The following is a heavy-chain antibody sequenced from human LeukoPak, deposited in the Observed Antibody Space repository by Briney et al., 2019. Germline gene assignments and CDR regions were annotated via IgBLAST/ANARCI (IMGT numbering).Heavy chain of an antibody. CDR2: IKQDGSEK. Sequence: GGSLRLSCAASGFTFDDYGMSWVRQAPGKGLEWVANIKQDGSEKYYVDSVKGRFTISRDNAKNSLYLQMNSLRAEDTAVYYCARDLVGATPLVDYWGQGTLVTVSS. J-gene: IGHJ4*02. D-gene: IGHD1-26*01. V-gene: IGHV3-7*01. CDR1: GFTFDDYG. CDR3: ARDLVGATPLVDY.